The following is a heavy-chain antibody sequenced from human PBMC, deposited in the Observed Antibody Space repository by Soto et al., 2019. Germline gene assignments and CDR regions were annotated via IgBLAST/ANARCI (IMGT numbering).Heavy chain of an antibody. CDR2: ISWDGGST. V-gene: IGHV3-43*01. Sequence: GGSLRLSCAASGFTFDDYTMHWVRQAPGKGLEWVSLISWDGGSTYYADSVKGRFTISRDNSKNSLYLQMNSLRTEDTALYYCAKDISEGLAAGYYYYYYGMDVWGQGTTVTVSS. D-gene: IGHD6-13*01. CDR3: AKDISEGLAAGYYYYYYGMDV. J-gene: IGHJ6*02. CDR1: GFTFDDYT.